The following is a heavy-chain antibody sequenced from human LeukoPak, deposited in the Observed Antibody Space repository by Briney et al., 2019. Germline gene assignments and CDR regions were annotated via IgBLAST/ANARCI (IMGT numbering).Heavy chain of an antibody. J-gene: IGHJ5*02. Sequence: GASVKVSCKASGGTFSSYAISWVRQAPGQGLEWMGRIIPSLGIANYAQKFQGRVTITADESTSTAYMELSSLRSEDTAVYYCAREPAGYDFWSGHNWFDPWGQGTLVTVS. CDR3: AREPAGYDFWSGHNWFDP. V-gene: IGHV1-69*04. D-gene: IGHD3-3*01. CDR2: IIPSLGIA. CDR1: GGTFSSYA.